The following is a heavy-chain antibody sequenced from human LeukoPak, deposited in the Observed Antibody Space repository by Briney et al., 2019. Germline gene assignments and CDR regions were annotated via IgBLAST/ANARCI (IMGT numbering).Heavy chain of an antibody. D-gene: IGHD5-18*01. CDR3: ARVDDFGYSYGSAY. J-gene: IGHJ4*02. CDR1: GFTSSSYA. Sequence: GGSLRLSCAASGFTSSSYAMDWVRQAPGKGLEWVSSISSSSTYIYYADSMKGRFTISRDNAKKSLFLQMNSLRAEDTAVYYCARVDDFGYSYGSAYWGQGTLVTVSS. CDR2: ISSSSTYI. V-gene: IGHV3-21*01.